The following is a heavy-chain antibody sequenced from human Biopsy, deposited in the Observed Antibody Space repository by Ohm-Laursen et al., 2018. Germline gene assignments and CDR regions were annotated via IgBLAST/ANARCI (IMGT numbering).Heavy chain of an antibody. V-gene: IGHV1-18*01. D-gene: IGHD5-24*01. Sequence: SSVKVSCKASGNTFTTYRIHWVRQAPGQGLEWMGLISAYSATTSFSQKFQGRVTMTRDTSTGTVYMDLNSLGSEDTAVYYCARAGVGSDGTDSYYYGMDVWGPGTTVTVSS. J-gene: IGHJ6*02. CDR3: ARAGVGSDGTDSYYYGMDV. CDR2: ISAYSATT. CDR1: GNTFTTYR.